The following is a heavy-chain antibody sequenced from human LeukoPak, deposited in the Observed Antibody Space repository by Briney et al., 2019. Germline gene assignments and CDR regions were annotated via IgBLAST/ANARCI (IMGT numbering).Heavy chain of an antibody. CDR1: AFTFENFA. Sequence: GGSLRLSCAASAFTFENFAMHWVRQGPRKGLEWVSLISADGATTHYTDSVKGRFTVSRDNARNSLFLQMDTLRDEDTAVYFCARDLSSFGYGNFDYWGQGTLVTVSS. D-gene: IGHD5-12*01. J-gene: IGHJ4*02. CDR3: ARDLSSFGYGNFDY. V-gene: IGHV3-43*02. CDR2: ISADGATT.